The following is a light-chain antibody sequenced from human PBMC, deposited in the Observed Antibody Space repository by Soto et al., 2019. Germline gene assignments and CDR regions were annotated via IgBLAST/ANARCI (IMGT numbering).Light chain of an antibody. J-gene: IGKJ4*01. CDR1: QSCNRN. CDR3: QQYHNWPIS. CDR2: GAS. V-gene: IGKV3-15*01. Sequence: ETVMTQSPAALSASPGKKITLSCRASQSCNRNLAWYQHRPGQTPTLVIYGASNRATSIPVRFTASGSGTEFTLTIISLKSEDWGLYYCQQYHNWPISSGGETKVEIK.